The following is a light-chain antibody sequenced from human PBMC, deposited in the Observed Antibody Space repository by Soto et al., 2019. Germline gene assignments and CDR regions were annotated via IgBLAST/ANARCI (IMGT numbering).Light chain of an antibody. V-gene: IGLV2-23*01. Sequence: QSALTQPASVSGSPGQSITISCTGTSSDVGSYNLVSWYQQHPGKAPKLIIYEGSKRPSGVSNRFSASKSGSTASLTLSGLQTEDEADYYYCSYAGSSTVLFGGGTQLTVL. J-gene: IGLJ2*01. CDR1: SSDVGSYNL. CDR3: CSYAGSSTVL. CDR2: EGS.